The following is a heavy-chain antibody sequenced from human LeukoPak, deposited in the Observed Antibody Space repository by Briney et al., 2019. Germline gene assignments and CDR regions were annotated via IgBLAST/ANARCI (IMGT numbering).Heavy chain of an antibody. J-gene: IGHJ4*02. CDR3: ARDGGSSWYFDY. Sequence: SETLSLTCTVSGGSISSSSYYWGWIRQPPGKGLEWIGSIYYSGSTYYNPSLKSRVTISVDKSKNQFSLKLSSVTAADTAVYYCARDGGSSWYFDYWGQGTLVTVSS. V-gene: IGHV4-39*07. CDR1: GGSISSSSYY. D-gene: IGHD6-13*01. CDR2: IYYSGST.